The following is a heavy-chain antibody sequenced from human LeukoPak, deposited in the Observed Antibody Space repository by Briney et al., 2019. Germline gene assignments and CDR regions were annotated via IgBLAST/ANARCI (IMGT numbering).Heavy chain of an antibody. D-gene: IGHD3-22*01. J-gene: IGHJ6*03. CDR1: GGSISSYY. V-gene: IGHV4-4*07. CDR2: IYTSGST. CDR3: ARVAYYDIGGYYYYHMDV. Sequence: SETLSLTCTVSGGSISSYYWSWIRQPAGKGLEWIGRIYTSGSTNYNPSLKSRVTMSVDTSKNQFSLKLSSVTAADTAVYYCARVAYYDIGGYYYYHMDVWGKGTTVTVSS.